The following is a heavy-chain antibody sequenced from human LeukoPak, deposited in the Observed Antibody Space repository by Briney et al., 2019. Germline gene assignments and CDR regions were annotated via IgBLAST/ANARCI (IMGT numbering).Heavy chain of an antibody. Sequence: GASVKVSCKASGYTFTGYYMHWVRQAPGQGLEWMGWINPNSGGTNYAQKFQGRVTMTRDTSISTAYMELSRLRSDDTAVYYCARGRSYYDFWSGYYGLDYWGQGTLVTVSS. CDR3: ARGRSYYDFWSGYYGLDY. CDR1: GYTFTGYY. J-gene: IGHJ4*02. CDR2: INPNSGGT. V-gene: IGHV1-2*02. D-gene: IGHD3-3*01.